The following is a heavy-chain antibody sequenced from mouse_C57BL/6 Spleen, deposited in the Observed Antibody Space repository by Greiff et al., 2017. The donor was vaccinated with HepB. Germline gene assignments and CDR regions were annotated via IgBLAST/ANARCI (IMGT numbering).Heavy chain of an antibody. CDR3: ARGGLAYYSNYGYAMDY. D-gene: IGHD2-5*01. CDR1: GYAFSSYW. V-gene: IGHV1-80*01. CDR2: IYPGDGDT. Sequence: VQLQQSGAELVKPGASVKISCKASGYAFSSYWMNWVKQRPGKGLEWIGQIYPGDGDTNYNGKFKGKATLTADKSSSTAYMQLSSLPSEDSAVYFCARGGLAYYSNYGYAMDYGGQGTSVTVSS. J-gene: IGHJ4*01.